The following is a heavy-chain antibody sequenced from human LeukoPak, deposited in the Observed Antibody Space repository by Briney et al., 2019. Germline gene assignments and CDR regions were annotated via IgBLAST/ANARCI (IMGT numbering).Heavy chain of an antibody. CDR3: AVTRGGAVVPAARGWSWFDP. D-gene: IGHD2-2*01. Sequence: SETLSLTCTVSGGSISSSSYYWGWIRQPPGKGLEWIGSIYYSGSTYYNPSLKSRVTISVDTSKNQFSLKLSSVSAADTAVYYCAVTRGGAVVPAARGWSWFDPWGQGTLVTVSS. CDR2: IYYSGST. J-gene: IGHJ5*02. V-gene: IGHV4-39*01. CDR1: GGSISSSSYY.